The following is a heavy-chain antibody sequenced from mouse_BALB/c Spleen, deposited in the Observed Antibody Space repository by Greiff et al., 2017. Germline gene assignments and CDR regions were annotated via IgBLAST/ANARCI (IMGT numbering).Heavy chain of an antibody. CDR2: ISYSGST. CDR1: GDSITSGY. V-gene: IGHV3-8*02. CDR3: ARGDYYWYDYWYFDV. Sequence: EVKLMESGPSLVKPSQTLSLTCSVTGDSITSGYWNWIRKFPGNKLEYMGYISYSGSTYYNPSLKSRISITRDTSKNQYYLQLNSVTTEDTATYYCARGDYYWYDYWYFDVWGAGTTVTVSS. D-gene: IGHD2-14*01. J-gene: IGHJ1*01.